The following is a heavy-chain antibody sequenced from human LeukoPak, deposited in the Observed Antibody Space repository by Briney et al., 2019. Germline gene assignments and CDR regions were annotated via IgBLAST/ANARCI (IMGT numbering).Heavy chain of an antibody. V-gene: IGHV4-59*02. CDR1: GGSVTSHY. CDR2: LYHTGIT. CDR3: VRSVDYFDNTGPHMMFDY. J-gene: IGHJ4*02. D-gene: IGHD3-22*01. Sequence: PSDTLSLTCNVSGGSVTSHYWNWIRRPPGKGLEWIGYLYHTGITKYNPSLKSRVSMSVDTSKNQFFLKVNSVTAADTAVYHCVRSVDYFDNTGPHMMFDYWGQGSLVTVSS.